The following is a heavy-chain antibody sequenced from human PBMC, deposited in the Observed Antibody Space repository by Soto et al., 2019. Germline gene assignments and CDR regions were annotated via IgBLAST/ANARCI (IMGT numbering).Heavy chain of an antibody. CDR1: GGSISSGDYY. J-gene: IGHJ5*02. D-gene: IGHD2-15*01. CDR3: AREICRGGSCYRNWFHP. CDR2: IYYSGST. Sequence: PSETLSLTCTVSGGSISSGDYYWSWIRQPPWKGLEWIGYIYYSGSTYYNPSLKSRVTISVDTSKNQFSLKLSSVTAADTAVYYGAREICRGGSCYRNWFHPGGQETRVTVSS. V-gene: IGHV4-30-4*01.